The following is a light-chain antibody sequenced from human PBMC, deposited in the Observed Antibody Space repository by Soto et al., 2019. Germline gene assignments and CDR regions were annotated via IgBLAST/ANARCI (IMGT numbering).Light chain of an antibody. CDR3: QQRSNWPPSIT. CDR1: QSVTTY. CDR2: DAS. Sequence: EIVLTQSPATLSLSPGGRATLSCRASQSVTTYLAWYQQKPGQAPRLLIYDASNRATGIPARFSGSGSGTDFTLTIGSLEPEDFAVYYCQQRSNWPPSITFGQGTRLEIK. J-gene: IGKJ5*01. V-gene: IGKV3-11*01.